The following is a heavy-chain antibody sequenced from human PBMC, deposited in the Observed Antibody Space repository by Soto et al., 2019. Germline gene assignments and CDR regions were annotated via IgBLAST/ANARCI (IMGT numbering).Heavy chain of an antibody. CDR2: IIPMFGTV. CDR3: ATYPLGDGYSPFDA. Sequence: QVELVQSGAEVKKPGSSVKVSCKASGGTFTSHSINWERQAPGQRLEWMGGIIPMFGTVQYAQKFQDRLTITADGSTTTAYMELNSLTSEDTAVYYCATYPLGDGYSPFDAWGQGTLVTVSS. CDR1: GGTFTSHS. J-gene: IGHJ4*02. V-gene: IGHV1-69*12. D-gene: IGHD2-21*01.